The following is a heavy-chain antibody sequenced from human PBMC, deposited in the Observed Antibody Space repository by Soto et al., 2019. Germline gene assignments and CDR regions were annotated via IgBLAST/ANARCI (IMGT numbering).Heavy chain of an antibody. Sequence: QGQLVESGGGVVQPGKSLRLSCAVSGVDFNPYAMHWVRLAPGKGLEWVAVIWHDGNTKYYADSVKGRFAISRDNSRDTLYLQMTSLRVEDTAVYYCARGKQLFSYFAYWGRGTLVTVSP. CDR2: IWHDGNTK. V-gene: IGHV3-33*01. D-gene: IGHD1-1*01. J-gene: IGHJ4*02. CDR1: GVDFNPYA. CDR3: ARGKQLFSYFAY.